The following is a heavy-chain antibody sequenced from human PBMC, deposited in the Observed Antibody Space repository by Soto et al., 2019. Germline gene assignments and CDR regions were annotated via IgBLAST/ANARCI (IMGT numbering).Heavy chain of an antibody. CDR3: AKGKGSGWYSASDY. CDR1: GFTFNSYA. J-gene: IGHJ4*02. CDR2: ISGSGGST. Sequence: EVQMLESGGGLVQPGGSLRLSCAASGFTFNSYAMSWVRQAPGKGLEWVSGISGSGGSTYYAYSVKGRFTISRDNSKNTLYLQMNIVRPEDTAVYYCAKGKGSGWYSASDYWGQGTLLTVSS. V-gene: IGHV3-23*01. D-gene: IGHD6-19*01.